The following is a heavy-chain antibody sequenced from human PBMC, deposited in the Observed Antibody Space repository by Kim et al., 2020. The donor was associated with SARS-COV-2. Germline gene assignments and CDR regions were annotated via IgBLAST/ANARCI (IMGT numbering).Heavy chain of an antibody. Sequence: KSRVTISVDTSKNQFSLKLSSVTAADTAVYYCARQVVVVTAIPEYYFDYWGQGTLVTVSS. CDR3: ARQVVVVTAIPEYYFDY. D-gene: IGHD2-21*02. J-gene: IGHJ4*02. V-gene: IGHV4-39*01.